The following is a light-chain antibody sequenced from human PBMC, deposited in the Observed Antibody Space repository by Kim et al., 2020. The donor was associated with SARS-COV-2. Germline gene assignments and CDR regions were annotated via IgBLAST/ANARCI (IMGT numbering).Light chain of an antibody. CDR1: NLGREN. CDR3: QLWDSSTAHWV. V-gene: IGLV3-9*01. J-gene: IGLJ3*02. Sequence: ALGQTATITCGANNLGRENVHWYQQKPGQAPVLVIYRDSNRPSGIPERFSGSNSGNTATLTISRAQAGDEADYYCQLWDSSTAHWVFGGGTQLTVL. CDR2: RDS.